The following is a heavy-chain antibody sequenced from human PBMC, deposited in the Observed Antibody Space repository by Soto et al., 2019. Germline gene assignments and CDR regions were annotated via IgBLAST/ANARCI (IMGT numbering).Heavy chain of an antibody. Sequence: QVPLVESGGGVVQPGRSLRLACAASGFTFSGYGMHWVRQAPGKGLEWVAVISYDGSSKFYAESVRGRFTISRDISKNMLYLEMNSLRAEDTALYYCAKERVVRGVTDYWGQGTLVTVSS. CDR1: GFTFSGYG. D-gene: IGHD3-10*01. CDR3: AKERVVRGVTDY. V-gene: IGHV3-30*18. J-gene: IGHJ4*02. CDR2: ISYDGSSK.